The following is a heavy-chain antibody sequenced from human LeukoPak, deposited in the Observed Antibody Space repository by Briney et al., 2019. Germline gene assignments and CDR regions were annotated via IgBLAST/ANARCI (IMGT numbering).Heavy chain of an antibody. V-gene: IGHV3-21*01. CDR2: ISSSSSYI. Sequence: GGSLRLSCAASGFTFSSYSMNWVRQAPGKGLEWVSSISSSSSYIYYADSVKGRFTISRDNAKNSLYLQMNSLRAEDTAVYYCAREGQLPFDWLDPWGQGTLVTVSS. D-gene: IGHD2-2*01. CDR3: AREGQLPFDWLDP. CDR1: GFTFSSYS. J-gene: IGHJ5*02.